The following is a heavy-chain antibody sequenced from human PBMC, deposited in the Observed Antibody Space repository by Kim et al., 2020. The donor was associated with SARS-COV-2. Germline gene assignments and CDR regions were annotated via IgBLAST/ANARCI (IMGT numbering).Heavy chain of an antibody. V-gene: IGHV3-9*01. D-gene: IGHD3-10*01. CDR1: GFTFDDYA. CDR3: AKDLGLAGSLWFQYDAFDI. Sequence: GGSLRLSCAASGFTFDDYAMHWVRQAPGKGLEWVSGISWNSGSIGYADSVKGRFTISRDNAKNSLYLQMNSLRAEDTALYYCAKDLGLAGSLWFQYDAFDIWGQGTMVTVSS. J-gene: IGHJ3*02. CDR2: ISWNSGSI.